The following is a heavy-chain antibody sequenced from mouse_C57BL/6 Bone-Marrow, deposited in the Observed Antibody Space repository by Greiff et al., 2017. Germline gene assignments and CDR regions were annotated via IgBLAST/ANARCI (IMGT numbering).Heavy chain of an antibody. J-gene: IGHJ2*01. V-gene: IGHV5-6*02. CDR1: GFTFSSYG. Sequence: EVKLVESGGDLVKPGGSLKLSCAASGFTFSSYGMSWVSQTPDKRLEWVATISSGGSYTYYPDSVKGRFTISRDNAKNTLYLQMSSLKSEDTAMYYCASNYYGSSYDYWGQGTTLTVSS. CDR2: ISSGGSYT. D-gene: IGHD1-1*01. CDR3: ASNYYGSSYDY.